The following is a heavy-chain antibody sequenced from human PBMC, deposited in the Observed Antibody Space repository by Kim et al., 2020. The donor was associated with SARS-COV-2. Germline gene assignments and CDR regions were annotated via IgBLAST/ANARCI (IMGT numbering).Heavy chain of an antibody. CDR2: IIPSFGTA. CDR3: ARENYYDSSGYYYSGAFDI. CDR1: GGTFSSYA. V-gene: IGHV1-69*13. D-gene: IGHD3-22*01. Sequence: SVKVSCKASGGTFSSYAISWVRQAPGQGLEWMGGIIPSFGTANYAQKFQGRVTITADESTSTAYMELSSLRSEDTAVYYCARENYYDSSGYYYSGAFDIWGQGTMVTVSS. J-gene: IGHJ3*02.